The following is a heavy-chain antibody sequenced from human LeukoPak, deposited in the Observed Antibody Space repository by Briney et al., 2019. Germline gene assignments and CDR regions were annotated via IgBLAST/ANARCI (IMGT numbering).Heavy chain of an antibody. CDR2: IKQDGSEK. D-gene: IGHD1-26*01. Sequence: GGSLRLSCAVSGFSFSNYWMSWVRQVPGKGLEWVADIKQDGSEKYCVDSVKGRFTISRDNAKNSLYLQMNSLRAEDTAIYYCARDKIVGATNFDYWGQGTLVTVSS. CDR1: GFSFSNYW. V-gene: IGHV3-7*03. CDR3: ARDKIVGATNFDY. J-gene: IGHJ4*02.